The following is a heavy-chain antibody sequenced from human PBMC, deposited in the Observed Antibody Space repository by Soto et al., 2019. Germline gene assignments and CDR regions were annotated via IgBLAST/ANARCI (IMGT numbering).Heavy chain of an antibody. V-gene: IGHV1-46*03. D-gene: IGHD2-15*01. CDR1: GYTFTSYY. CDR3: ARGLRWGSGGSQYYYYYYMDV. J-gene: IGHJ6*03. CDR2: INPSGGST. Sequence: QVQLVQSGAEVKKPGASVKVSCKASGYTFTSYYMHWVRQAPGQGLEWMGIINPSGGSTSYAQKYQGRVTMTRDTTTSTADMEVSSLRTDDTAVYYCARGLRWGSGGSQYYYYYYMDVWGKGTTVTVSS.